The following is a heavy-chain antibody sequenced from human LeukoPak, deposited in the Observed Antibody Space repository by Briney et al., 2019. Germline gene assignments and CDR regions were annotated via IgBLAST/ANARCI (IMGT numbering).Heavy chain of an antibody. CDR3: TRGLRAANTDF. D-gene: IGHD6-25*01. V-gene: IGHV3-23*01. CDR1: GFTFSSYA. CDR2: ISGSGHDT. Sequence: PGGSLRLSCAASGFTFSSYAMSWVRQLPGKGLGWVSAISGSGHDTYYADSVKGRFTISRDNSKNTLFLQMNGLRADDTAVYYCTRGLRAANTDFWGQGTLVTASS. J-gene: IGHJ4*02.